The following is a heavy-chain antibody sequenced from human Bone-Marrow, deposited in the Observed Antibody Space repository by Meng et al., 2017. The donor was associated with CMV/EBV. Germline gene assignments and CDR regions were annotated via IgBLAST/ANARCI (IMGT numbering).Heavy chain of an antibody. Sequence: ASVKVSCKASGYTFTGYYMRWVRQAPGQGLEWMGWINPNSGGTNYAQKFQGRVTMTRDTSISTAYMELSRLRSDDTAVYYCARVRGMVGQLVAFDYWGQGTLVTVSS. V-gene: IGHV1-2*02. CDR2: INPNSGGT. D-gene: IGHD6-6*01. J-gene: IGHJ4*02. CDR1: GYTFTGYY. CDR3: ARVRGMVGQLVAFDY.